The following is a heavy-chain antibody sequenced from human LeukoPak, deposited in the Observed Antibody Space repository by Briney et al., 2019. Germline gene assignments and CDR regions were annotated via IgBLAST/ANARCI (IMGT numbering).Heavy chain of an antibody. CDR1: GYSVTGYY. V-gene: IGHV1-2*02. CDR3: ARDPNYYDSSGYSTSAFDI. D-gene: IGHD3-22*01. CDR2: INPNSGGT. J-gene: IGHJ3*02. Sequence: ASVKVSCKASGYSVTGYYMHWVRQAPGQGLEWMGWINPNSGGTNYAQKFQGRVTMTRDTSISTAYMELSRLRSDDTAVYYCARDPNYYDSSGYSTSAFDIWGQGTMVTVSS.